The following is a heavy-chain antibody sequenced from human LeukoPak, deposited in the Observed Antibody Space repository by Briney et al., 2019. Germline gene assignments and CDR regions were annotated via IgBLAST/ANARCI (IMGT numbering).Heavy chain of an antibody. CDR2: IYYSGST. CDR1: GGSFSGYY. V-gene: IGHV4-59*01. J-gene: IGHJ6*03. Sequence: KPSETLSLTCAVYGGSFSGYYWSWIRQPPGKGLEWIGYIYYSGSTNYNPSLKSRVTISVDTSKNQFSLKLSSVTAADTAVYYCARDLRYSSGWSASGMDVWGKGTTVTISS. D-gene: IGHD6-19*01. CDR3: ARDLRYSSGWSASGMDV.